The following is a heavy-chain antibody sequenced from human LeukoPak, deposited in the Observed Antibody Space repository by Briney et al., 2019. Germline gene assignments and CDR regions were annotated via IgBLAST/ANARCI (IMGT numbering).Heavy chain of an antibody. D-gene: IGHD6-6*01. Sequence: SVKVSCKASGGTFSSYALSWVRQAPGQRLEWMGGIIPLFGIANYAQRFQGRVTITTDESTITAYMELSSLRSEDTAVYYCARGAVIAARPGSYYYYMDVWGKGTTVTVSS. J-gene: IGHJ6*03. CDR2: IIPLFGIA. CDR3: ARGAVIAARPGSYYYYMDV. V-gene: IGHV1-69*05. CDR1: GGTFSSYA.